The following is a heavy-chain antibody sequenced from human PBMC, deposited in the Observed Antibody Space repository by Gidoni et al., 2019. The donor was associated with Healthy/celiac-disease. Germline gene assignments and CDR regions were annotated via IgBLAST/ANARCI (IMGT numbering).Heavy chain of an antibody. J-gene: IGHJ5*02. Sequence: QVQLQQWGAGLLKPSETLSLTCAVYGGSFSGYYWSWIRQPPGKGLEWIGEINHSGSTNYNPSLKIRVTISVDTSKNQFSLKLSSVTAADTAVYYCARGLRRTYYYDSSGYRYPNWFDPWGQGTLVTVSS. CDR2: INHSGST. V-gene: IGHV4-34*01. D-gene: IGHD3-22*01. CDR3: ARGLRRTYYYDSSGYRYPNWFDP. CDR1: GGSFSGYY.